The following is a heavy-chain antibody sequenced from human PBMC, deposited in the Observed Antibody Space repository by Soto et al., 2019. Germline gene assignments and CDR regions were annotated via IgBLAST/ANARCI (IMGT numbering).Heavy chain of an antibody. Sequence: QVQLEDSGGGVVQPGGSLRLSCAESTFTFSSYGIHWVRQAPGRGLEWVAFVLYDGSDQYYADSVKGRFTISRDNSKNTLYLQMTSLRVEDTAIYYCARDLDFSNEGSIFDFWGHGTRVIVSS. CDR3: ARDLDFSNEGSIFDF. J-gene: IGHJ4*01. D-gene: IGHD4-4*01. CDR1: TFTFSSYG. CDR2: VLYDGSDQ. V-gene: IGHV3-33*01.